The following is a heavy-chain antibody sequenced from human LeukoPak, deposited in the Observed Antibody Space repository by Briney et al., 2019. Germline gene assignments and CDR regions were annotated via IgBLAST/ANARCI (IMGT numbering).Heavy chain of an antibody. CDR1: GFTFSSYE. CDR3: AREMAATPGNY. Sequence: GGSLRLSCAASGFTFSSYEMNWVRQAPGKGLEWVSYISSSGSTINYADSVKGRFTISRDNAKNSLYLQMNSLRAEDTAVYYCAREMAATPGNYWGQGTLVTVSS. V-gene: IGHV3-48*03. J-gene: IGHJ4*02. CDR2: ISSSGSTI. D-gene: IGHD5-24*01.